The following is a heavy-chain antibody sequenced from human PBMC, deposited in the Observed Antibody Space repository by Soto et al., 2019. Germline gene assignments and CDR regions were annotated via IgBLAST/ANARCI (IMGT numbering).Heavy chain of an antibody. Sequence: QVQLVESGGGVVQPGRSPRLSCAASGFTFSDYAIHWVRHAPGKGLEWVAVISYAGTSKYYADSVRGRFTISRENSKNTLYLQMNSLRAEDTAVYYCAKDQTIPDTAMPDFYYYGMDVWGQGTTVTVSS. D-gene: IGHD5-18*01. J-gene: IGHJ6*02. CDR3: AKDQTIPDTAMPDFYYYGMDV. CDR2: ISYAGTSK. V-gene: IGHV3-30*18. CDR1: GFTFSDYA.